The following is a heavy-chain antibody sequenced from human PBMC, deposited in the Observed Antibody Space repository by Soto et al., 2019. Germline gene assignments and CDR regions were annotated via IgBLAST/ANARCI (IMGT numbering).Heavy chain of an antibody. D-gene: IGHD3-9*01. CDR3: ARSKGDNYYYYGMDV. Sequence: GGSLRLSCAASGFTFSSYGMHWVRQAPGKGLEWVAVIWYDGSNKYYADSVKGRFTISRDNSKNTLYLQMNSLRAEDTAVYYCARSKGDNYYYYGMDVWGQGTTVTVSS. V-gene: IGHV3-33*01. J-gene: IGHJ6*02. CDR2: IWYDGSNK. CDR1: GFTFSSYG.